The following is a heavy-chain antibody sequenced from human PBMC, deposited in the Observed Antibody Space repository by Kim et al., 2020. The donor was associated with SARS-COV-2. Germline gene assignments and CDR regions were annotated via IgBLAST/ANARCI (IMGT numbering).Heavy chain of an antibody. CDR3: AKGMQGFYGSGSHLGGMDV. J-gene: IGHJ6*02. CDR2: ISWNSGSI. CDR1: GFTFDDYA. Sequence: GGSLRLSCAASGFTFDDYAMHWVRQAPGKGLEWVSGISWNSGSIGYADSVKGRFTISRDNAKNSLYLQMNSLRAEDTALYYCAKGMQGFYGSGSHLGGMDVWGQGTTVTVSS. D-gene: IGHD3-10*01. V-gene: IGHV3-9*01.